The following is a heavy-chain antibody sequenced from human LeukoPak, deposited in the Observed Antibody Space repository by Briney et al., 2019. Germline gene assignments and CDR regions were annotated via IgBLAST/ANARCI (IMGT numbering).Heavy chain of an antibody. D-gene: IGHD5-24*01. CDR3: ATISAQTFDI. CDR1: GFSFRSHW. J-gene: IGHJ3*02. V-gene: IGHV3-7*01. CDR2: IKPDGSDK. Sequence: GGSLRLSYVGSGFSFRSHWVNWVRQSPGKGLEWVANIKPDGSDKYYVDSARGRFTVSRDNTKNSAFLQMNSLRAEDTAIYYCATISAQTFDIWGQGTLVSVSS.